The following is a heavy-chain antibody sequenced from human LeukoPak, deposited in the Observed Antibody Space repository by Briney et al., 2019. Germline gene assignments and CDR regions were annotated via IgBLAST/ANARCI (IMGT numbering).Heavy chain of an antibody. CDR3: ARVSVGYYYGSGSRYTDY. V-gene: IGHV1-2*06. Sequence: ASVKVSCKASGYTFTGYYMHWVRQAPGQGLEWMGRINPNSGSTNYAQKFQGRVTMTRDTSISTAYMELSRLRSDDTAVYYCARVSVGYYYGSGSRYTDYWGQGTLVTVSS. D-gene: IGHD3-10*01. J-gene: IGHJ4*02. CDR2: INPNSGST. CDR1: GYTFTGYY.